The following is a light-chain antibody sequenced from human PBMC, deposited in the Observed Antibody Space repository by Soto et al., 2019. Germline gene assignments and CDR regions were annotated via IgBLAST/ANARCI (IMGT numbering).Light chain of an antibody. Sequence: IQLTQSPTILAASVGDHIPITCRASQNVQTWLAWFQQKLGKAPKLLIYDASNLETGVPSRFSGSGSGTYFSFTISSLQPEDFATYYCQQYSNRITFGQVTRLATK. J-gene: IGKJ5*01. V-gene: IGKV1-5*01. CDR3: QQYSNRIT. CDR1: QNVQTW. CDR2: DAS.